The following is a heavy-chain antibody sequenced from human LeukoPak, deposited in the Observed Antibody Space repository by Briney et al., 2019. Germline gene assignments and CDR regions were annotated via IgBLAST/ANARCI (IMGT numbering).Heavy chain of an antibody. CDR1: GFTFSSYA. D-gene: IGHD6-19*01. V-gene: IGHV3-23*01. J-gene: IGHJ5*02. CDR3: AKDQFSSGLNWFDP. CDR2: ISGGGGST. Sequence: GGSLRLSCAASGFTFSSYAMSWVRQAPGKGLEWVSAISGGGGSTYYADSVKGRFTISRDNSKNTLYLQMNSLRAEDTAVYYCAKDQFSSGLNWFDPWGQGTLVTVSS.